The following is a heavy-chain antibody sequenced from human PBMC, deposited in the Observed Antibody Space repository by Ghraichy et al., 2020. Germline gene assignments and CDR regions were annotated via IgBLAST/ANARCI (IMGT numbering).Heavy chain of an antibody. Sequence: SETLSLTCAVYGGSFSGYYWSWIRQPPGKGLEWIGEINHSGSTNYNPSLKSRVTISVDTSKNQFSLKLSSVTAADTAVYYCARGSIAARPVRWFDPWGQGTLVTVSS. V-gene: IGHV4-34*01. D-gene: IGHD6-6*01. CDR1: GGSFSGYY. CDR3: ARGSIAARPVRWFDP. J-gene: IGHJ5*02. CDR2: INHSGST.